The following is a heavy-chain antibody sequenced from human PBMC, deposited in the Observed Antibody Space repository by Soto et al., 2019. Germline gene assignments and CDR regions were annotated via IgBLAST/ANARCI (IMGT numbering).Heavy chain of an antibody. Sequence: QVHLVQSGAEVKKPGSSVKVSCKASGVSLDNYAITWVRQAPGQGLEWMGWIIPLFGTTNYAQKFQGRVTITAVESTSTAYMELGSLRSEDTAVYYCASDMSGSAGWRPWGQGTLVTVSS. V-gene: IGHV1-69*01. D-gene: IGHD2-15*01. CDR2: IIPLFGTT. CDR1: GVSLDNYA. CDR3: ASDMSGSAGWRP. J-gene: IGHJ4*02.